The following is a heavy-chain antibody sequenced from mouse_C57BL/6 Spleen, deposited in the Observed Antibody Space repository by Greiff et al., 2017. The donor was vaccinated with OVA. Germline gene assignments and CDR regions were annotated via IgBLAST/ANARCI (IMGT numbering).Heavy chain of an antibody. V-gene: IGHV1-55*01. D-gene: IGHD3-1*01. J-gene: IGHJ4*01. CDR3: ARAGISDYAMDY. CDR1: GYTFTSYW. CDR2: IYPGSGST. Sequence: VQLQQSGAELVKPGASVKMSCKASGYTFTSYWITWVKQRPGQGLEWIGDIYPGSGSTNYNEKFKSKATLTVDTSSSTAYMQLSSLTSEDSAVYYCARAGISDYAMDYWGQGTSVTVSS.